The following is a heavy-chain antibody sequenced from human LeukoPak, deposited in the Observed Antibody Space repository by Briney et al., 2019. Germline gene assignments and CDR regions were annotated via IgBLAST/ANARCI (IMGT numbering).Heavy chain of an antibody. CDR3: AKDRRYCSGGSCGERMDV. CDR1: GFTFSSYG. J-gene: IGHJ6*02. CDR2: ISYDGSNK. Sequence: PGRSLRLSCAASGFTFSSYGMHWVRQAPGKGLEWVAVISYDGSNKYYADSVKGRFTISRDNSKNTLYPQMNSLRAEDTAVYYCAKDRRYCSGGSCGERMDVWGQGTTVTVSS. D-gene: IGHD2-15*01. V-gene: IGHV3-30*18.